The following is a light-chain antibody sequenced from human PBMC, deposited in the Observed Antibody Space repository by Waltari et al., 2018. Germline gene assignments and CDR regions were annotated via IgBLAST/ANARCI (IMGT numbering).Light chain of an antibody. CDR2: DLS. J-gene: IGLJ1*01. Sequence: QSALTQPRSVSGAPGQSVTISCTGTSSDVGSYDLFSWYQQPPGKAPKLMIYDLSPGPPGGPARFSGSTSGNTASSGIPGVQAEDEADYYCCAYAGSYSVVFGIGTKVTVL. CDR1: SSDVGSYDL. V-gene: IGLV2-11*01. CDR3: CAYAGSYSVV.